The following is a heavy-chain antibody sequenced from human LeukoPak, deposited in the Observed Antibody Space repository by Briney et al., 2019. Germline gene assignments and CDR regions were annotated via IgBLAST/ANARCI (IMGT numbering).Heavy chain of an antibody. CDR3: ARDSSYYDFWSGYAFDY. CDR1: GYTFSDYY. Sequence: GGSLRLSCAASGYTFSDYYMSWIRQAPGKGLEWVSYISSSGSTIYYADSVKGRFTISRDNAKNSLYLQMNSLRAEDTAVYYCARDSSYYDFWSGYAFDYWGQGTLVTVSS. D-gene: IGHD3-3*01. J-gene: IGHJ4*02. CDR2: ISSSGSTI. V-gene: IGHV3-11*01.